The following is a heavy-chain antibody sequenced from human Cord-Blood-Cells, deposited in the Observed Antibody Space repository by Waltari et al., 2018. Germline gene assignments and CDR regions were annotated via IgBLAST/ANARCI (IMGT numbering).Heavy chain of an antibody. CDR1: GYTPTELS. Sequence: QVQLVQYGAEVKKPGASVTVSCKVSGYTPTELSMHWVRQAPGKGLEWMGGCVPEDGETIYAQKFQGRVTMTEDTSTDTAYMELSSLRSEDTAVYYCATVFPSNYYGSGSYYNFDYWGQGTLVTVAS. CDR2: CVPEDGET. J-gene: IGHJ4*02. CDR3: ATVFPSNYYGSGSYYNFDY. V-gene: IGHV1-24*01. D-gene: IGHD3-10*01.